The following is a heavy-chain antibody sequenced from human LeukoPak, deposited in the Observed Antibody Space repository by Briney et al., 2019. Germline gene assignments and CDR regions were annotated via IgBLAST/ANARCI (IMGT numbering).Heavy chain of an antibody. J-gene: IGHJ4*02. CDR3: VTFTYGSGEFDY. CDR2: IKSKTDGGTT. D-gene: IGHD3-10*01. CDR1: GFTFSNAW. V-gene: IGHV3-15*01. Sequence: GALRLSCAASGFTFSNAWMSWVRQAPGKGLEWVGRIKSKTDGGTTDYAAPVKGRFTISRDDSKNTLYLQMNSLKTEDTAVYYCVTFTYGSGEFDYWGQGTLVTVSS.